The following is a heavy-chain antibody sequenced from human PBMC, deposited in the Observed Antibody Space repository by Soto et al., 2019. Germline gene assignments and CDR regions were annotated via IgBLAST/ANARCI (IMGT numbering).Heavy chain of an antibody. CDR1: GFTFSSYG. V-gene: IGHV3-48*01. CDR2: ISNSGSTK. Sequence: PGGSLRLSCAASGFTFSSYGMHWVRQAPGKGLEWVSYISNSGSTKFYADSVKGRFTISRDNSKNTLYLQMNSLRAEDTAVYYCAKNVWGITIFGGMDVWGQGTTVTVSS. D-gene: IGHD3-9*01. CDR3: AKNVWGITIFGGMDV. J-gene: IGHJ6*02.